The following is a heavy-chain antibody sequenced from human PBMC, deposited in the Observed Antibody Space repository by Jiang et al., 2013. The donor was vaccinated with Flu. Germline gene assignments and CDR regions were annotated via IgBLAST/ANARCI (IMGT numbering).Heavy chain of an antibody. V-gene: IGHV4-61*01. D-gene: IGHD2-2*01. CDR2: ISYTGRI. CDR3: ARLFCTRTSCFVSP. CDR1: GVSVNSDSHY. Sequence: GSGLVKPSETLSLTCSVSGVSVNSDSHYWSWIRQPPGKGLEWIGYISYTGRITYIPSLKSRVTISVDTSKNQFSLKLSSMTAADTAVYYCARLFCTRTSCFVSPWGQGTLVTVSS. J-gene: IGHJ5*02.